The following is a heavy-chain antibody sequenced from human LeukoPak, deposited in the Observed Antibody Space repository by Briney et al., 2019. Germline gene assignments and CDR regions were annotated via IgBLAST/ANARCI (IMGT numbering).Heavy chain of an antibody. CDR3: ARDSASAAGLNGHSSWFDP. CDR1: GGSISSYY. J-gene: IGHJ5*02. V-gene: IGHV4-59*01. D-gene: IGHD6-13*01. Sequence: SETLSLTCTVSGGSISSYYWSWIRQPPGKGLEWIGYIYYSGSTNYNPSLKSRVTISVDTSKNQFSLKLSSVTAADTAVYYCARDSASAAGLNGHSSWFDPWGQGTLVTVSS. CDR2: IYYSGST.